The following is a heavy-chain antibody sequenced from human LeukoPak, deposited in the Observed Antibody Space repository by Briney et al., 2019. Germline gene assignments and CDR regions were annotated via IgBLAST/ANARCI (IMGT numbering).Heavy chain of an antibody. D-gene: IGHD6-19*01. V-gene: IGHV3-7*01. CDR3: ARGSGRDWFDP. CDR2: INQDGSEK. CDR1: GLTFSTYW. J-gene: IGHJ5*02. Sequence: GGSLRLSCAASGLTFSTYWMSWVRQAPGKGLEWVANINQDGSEKCCVDSVKGRFTISRDNAKNSLYLQMNSLRADDTAVYYCARGSGRDWFDPWGQGTLVTVSS.